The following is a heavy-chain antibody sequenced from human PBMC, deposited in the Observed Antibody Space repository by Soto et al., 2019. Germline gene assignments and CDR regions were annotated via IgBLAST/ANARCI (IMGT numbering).Heavy chain of an antibody. CDR2: INPGGGT. Sequence: QVQLQQWGAGLLKPSETLSLTCAVYGGSFSTDYWSWIRQPPGKGLEWIGEINPGGGTNYNTSLKSRVTISVATSKNQCSLKLSSVTAADTAVYYCARVLAARASRDFDYWGQGTLVTVSS. CDR1: GGSFSTDY. V-gene: IGHV4-34*01. D-gene: IGHD6-6*01. J-gene: IGHJ4*02. CDR3: ARVLAARASRDFDY.